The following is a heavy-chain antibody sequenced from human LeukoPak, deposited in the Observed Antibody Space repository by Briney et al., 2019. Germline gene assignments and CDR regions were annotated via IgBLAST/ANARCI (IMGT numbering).Heavy chain of an antibody. Sequence: GGSLRLSCAASGFTFSSYDMHWVRQATGKGLEWVSAIGTAGDTYYPGSVKGRFTISRDNSKNTLYLQMNSLRAEDTAVYYCAKDGGGSLEWLPPMDVWGQGTTVTVSS. CDR2: IGTAGDT. CDR3: AKDGGGSLEWLPPMDV. CDR1: GFTFSSYD. D-gene: IGHD3-3*01. V-gene: IGHV3-13*01. J-gene: IGHJ6*02.